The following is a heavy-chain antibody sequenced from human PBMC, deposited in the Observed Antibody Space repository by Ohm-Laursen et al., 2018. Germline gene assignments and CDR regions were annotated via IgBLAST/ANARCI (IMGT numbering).Heavy chain of an antibody. CDR3: ARDARRYFDRYFDY. V-gene: IGHV3-7*01. CDR2: IKQDGSEK. Sequence: SLRLSCAASGFTFSSYGMHWVRQAPGKGLEWVANIKQDGSEKYYVDSVKGRFTISRDNAKNSLYLQMNSLRAEDTAVYYCARDARRYFDRYFDYWGQGTLVTVSS. CDR1: GFTFSSYG. J-gene: IGHJ4*02. D-gene: IGHD3-9*01.